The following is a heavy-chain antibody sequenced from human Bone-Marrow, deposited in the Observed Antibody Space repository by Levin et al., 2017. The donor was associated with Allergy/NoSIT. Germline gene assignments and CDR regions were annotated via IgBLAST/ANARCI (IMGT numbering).Heavy chain of an antibody. CDR3: AREMGASRADV. CDR1: GYNFNNYD. J-gene: IGHJ6*02. CDR2: MNPQTGNT. D-gene: IGHD3-16*01. V-gene: IGHV1-8*02. Sequence: GESLKISCQASGYNFNNYDINWVRQATGQGLEWLGWMNPQTGNTGYAQKIQGRVTMTGDSSTGTAYMELSSLTSEDTAVYYCAREMGASRADVWGQGTTVIVSS.